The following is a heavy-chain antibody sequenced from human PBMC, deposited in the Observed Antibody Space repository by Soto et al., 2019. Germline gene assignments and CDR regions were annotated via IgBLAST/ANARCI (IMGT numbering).Heavy chain of an antibody. V-gene: IGHV4-34*01. D-gene: IGHD2-21*02. J-gene: IGHJ4*01. CDR2: INHSGST. Sequence: AETLSLTCAVYGGSFSGYYWSWIRQPPGKGLEWIGEINHSGSTNYNPTLKSRVTISVDTSKNQFSLKLSSVTAADTAVYYCARGVPYCGGDCTDDFDYWGQGTLVTVSS. CDR3: ARGVPYCGGDCTDDFDY. CDR1: GGSFSGYY.